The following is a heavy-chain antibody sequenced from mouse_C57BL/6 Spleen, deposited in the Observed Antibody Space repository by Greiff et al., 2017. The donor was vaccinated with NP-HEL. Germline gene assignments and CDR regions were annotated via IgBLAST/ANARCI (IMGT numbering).Heavy chain of an antibody. J-gene: IGHJ3*01. CDR2: IYPSDSET. V-gene: IGHV1-61*01. CDR1: GYTFTSYW. CDR3: ARPGTAWFAY. D-gene: IGHD4-1*01. Sequence: QVQLQQPGAELVRPGSSVKLSCKASGYTFTSYWMDWVKQRPGQGLEWIGNIYPSDSETHYNQKFKDKATLTVDKSSSTAYMQLSSLTSKDSAVYYCARPGTAWFAYWGQGTLVTVSA.